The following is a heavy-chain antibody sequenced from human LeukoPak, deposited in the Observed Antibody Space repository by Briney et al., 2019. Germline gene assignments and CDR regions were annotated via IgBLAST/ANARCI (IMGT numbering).Heavy chain of an antibody. V-gene: IGHV4-34*01. CDR3: ARDGDIAARRTHYDYYYMDV. D-gene: IGHD2-15*01. CDR1: GGSFSGYY. CDR2: INHSGST. J-gene: IGHJ6*03. Sequence: SETLSLTCAVYGGSFSGYYWSWIRQPPGKGLEWIGEINHSGSTNYNPSLKSRVTISVDTSKNQFSLKLSSVTAADTAVYYCARDGDIAARRTHYDYYYMDVWGKGTTVTISS.